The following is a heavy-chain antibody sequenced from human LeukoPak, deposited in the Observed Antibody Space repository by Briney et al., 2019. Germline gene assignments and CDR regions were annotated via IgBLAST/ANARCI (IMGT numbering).Heavy chain of an antibody. Sequence: GRSLRLSCAASGFTFSSYGMHWVRQAPGKGLEWVAVISYDGSNKYYADSVKGGFTISRDNSKNTLYLQMNSLRAEDTAVYYCAKEGAMTRYYFDYWGQGTLVTVSS. CDR3: AKEGAMTRYYFDY. J-gene: IGHJ4*02. CDR1: GFTFSSYG. CDR2: ISYDGSNK. D-gene: IGHD4-11*01. V-gene: IGHV3-30*18.